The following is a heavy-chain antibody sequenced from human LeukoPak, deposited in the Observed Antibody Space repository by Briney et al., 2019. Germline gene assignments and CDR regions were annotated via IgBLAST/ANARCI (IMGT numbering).Heavy chain of an antibody. Sequence: VSVKVSCKASGYTFTSYDINWVRQATGQGLEWMGWMNPNSGNTGYAQKFQGRVTMTRNTSISTAYMELSSLRSEDTAVYYCARVPIFGVVIRSCWFDPWGQGTLVTVSS. CDR3: ARVPIFGVVIRSCWFDP. CDR1: GYTFTSYD. CDR2: MNPNSGNT. V-gene: IGHV1-8*01. J-gene: IGHJ5*02. D-gene: IGHD3-3*01.